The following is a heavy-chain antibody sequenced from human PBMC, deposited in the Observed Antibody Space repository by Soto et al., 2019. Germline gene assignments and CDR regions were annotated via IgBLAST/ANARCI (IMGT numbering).Heavy chain of an antibody. J-gene: IGHJ4*02. CDR2: IYPADSDT. CDR3: ARLGGRLAVAGTGPFDY. V-gene: IGHV5-51*01. Sequence: GESLKISCKGSGYNFDTYWIGWVRQMPGKGLEWMGIIYPADSDTRYNPSFQGQVTISADKSISTAYLQWSSLKASDTAMYYCARLGGRLAVAGTGPFDYWGQGTLVTVSS. CDR1: GYNFDTYW. D-gene: IGHD6-19*01.